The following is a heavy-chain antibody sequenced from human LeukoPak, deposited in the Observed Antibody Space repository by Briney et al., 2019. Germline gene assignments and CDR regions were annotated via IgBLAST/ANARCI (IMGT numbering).Heavy chain of an antibody. D-gene: IGHD3-10*01. CDR2: IYYTGSA. CDR3: ARLFYDSGSGTTLHFDS. CDR1: GDSIRAFY. Sequence: SETLSLTCTVSGDSIRAFYWSWVRQPPGKTLERIGYIYYTGSADYNPSLRSRVTMSVDTSKNQFSLKLNSVTTADTAVYYCARLFYDSGSGTTLHFDSWGQGSLVTVSS. J-gene: IGHJ4*02. V-gene: IGHV4-59*01.